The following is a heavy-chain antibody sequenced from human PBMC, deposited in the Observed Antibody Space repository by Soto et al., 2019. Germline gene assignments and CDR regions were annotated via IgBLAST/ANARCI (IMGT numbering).Heavy chain of an antibody. V-gene: IGHV4-59*01. CDR2: IYYSGST. D-gene: IGHD4-4*01. J-gene: IGHJ6*02. CDR3: AREVRVTTPKFYYYYGMDV. CDR1: GGSISIYY. Sequence: SETLSLTCTVSGGSISIYYWSWRRQPPGKGLEWIGYIYYSGSTNYNPSLKSRVTISVDTSKNQFSLKLSSVTAADTAVYYCAREVRVTTPKFYYYYGMDVWGQGTTVTVSS.